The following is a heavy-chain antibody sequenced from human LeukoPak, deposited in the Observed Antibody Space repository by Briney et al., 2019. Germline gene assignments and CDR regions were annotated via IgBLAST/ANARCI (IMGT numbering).Heavy chain of an antibody. CDR2: ISGSSSYI. J-gene: IGHJ3*02. CDR1: GFAFNTYA. V-gene: IGHV3-21*01. Sequence: NPGGSLRLSCAASGFAFNTYAMSWVRQAPGKGLEWVSSISGSSSYIYYADSVKGRFTISRHNAKNSLYLQMNSLRAEDTAVYYCARVPAGVIGMKDAFDMWGQGTMVTVSS. CDR3: ARVPAGVIGMKDAFDM. D-gene: IGHD3-16*02.